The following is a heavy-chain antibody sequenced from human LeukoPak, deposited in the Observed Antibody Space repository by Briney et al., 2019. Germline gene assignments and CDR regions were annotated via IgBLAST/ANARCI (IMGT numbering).Heavy chain of an antibody. D-gene: IGHD3-22*01. CDR3: ARERGYYYDSSGYYYFDY. Sequence: SQTLSLTCTVSGGSISSGDYYWSWIRQPPGKGLEWIGYIYYSGSTYYNPSLKSRVTISVDTSKNQFSLKLSSVTAADTAVYYCARERGYYYDSSGYYYFDYWGQGTLVTVA. CDR1: GGSISSGDYY. CDR2: IYYSGST. J-gene: IGHJ4*02. V-gene: IGHV4-30-4*08.